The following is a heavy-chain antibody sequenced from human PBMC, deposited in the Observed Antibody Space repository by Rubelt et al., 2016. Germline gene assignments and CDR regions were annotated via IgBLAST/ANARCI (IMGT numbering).Heavy chain of an antibody. Sequence: QLQLQESGPGLVKPSETLSLTCTVSGGSISSSSYYWAWVRQYPGKGLEWIGSIHYSGSTYYNPSLKSRVTMSADTTKYKNQFSLKVRAVTAADTAVYYCARVGDWKYRGGEDYWGQGTLVTVSS. CDR3: ARVGDWKYRGGEDY. V-gene: IGHV4-39*01. CDR2: IHYSGST. CDR1: GGSISSSSYY. J-gene: IGHJ4*02. D-gene: IGHD1-7*01.